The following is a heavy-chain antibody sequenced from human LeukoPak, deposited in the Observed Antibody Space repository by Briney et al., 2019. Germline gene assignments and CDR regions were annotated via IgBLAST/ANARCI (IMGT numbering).Heavy chain of an antibody. J-gene: IGHJ5*02. CDR3: ATVTFVVVVPAAIHGWFDP. CDR1: GCTFTSYD. CDR2: MNPDTGKI. Sequence: ASVKVSCKASGCTFTSYDINWVRQATGQGLEWMGWMNPDTGKIVYAQKFQGRVTMTEDTSTDTAYMELSNLRSEDTAVYYCATVTFVVVVPAAIHGWFDPWGQGTLVTVSS. V-gene: IGHV1-8*02. D-gene: IGHD2-2*01.